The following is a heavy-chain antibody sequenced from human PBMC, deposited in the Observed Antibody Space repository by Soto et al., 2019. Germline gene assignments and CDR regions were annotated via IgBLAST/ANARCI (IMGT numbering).Heavy chain of an antibody. V-gene: IGHV4-34*01. Sequence: PSDTLSRTCAISRFSFCANHWSWIRQSPGQGLEWIGEITLGGSTNYSPSLKSRVSISVDEGKKQFSLGMTSVTAADTAVYYCARGYSSFWSHDHWFDPWGQG. CDR1: RFSFCANH. D-gene: IGHD3-22*01. CDR3: ARGYSSFWSHDHWFDP. CDR2: ITLGGST. J-gene: IGHJ5*02.